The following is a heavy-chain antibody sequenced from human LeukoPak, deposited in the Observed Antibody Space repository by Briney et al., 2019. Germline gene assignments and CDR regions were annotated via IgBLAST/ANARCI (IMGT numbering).Heavy chain of an antibody. J-gene: IGHJ4*02. CDR1: GFSFSSYA. V-gene: IGHV3-30-3*01. Sequence: GGSLRLSCAASGFSFSSYAMHWVRQAPGKGLEWVSVISYNGINKYYADSVKGRFTISRDNSKNTLYLQMNSLRAEDTAVYYCARVPGYDSSGSFDYWGQGTLVTVSS. CDR2: ISYNGINK. D-gene: IGHD3-22*01. CDR3: ARVPGYDSSGSFDY.